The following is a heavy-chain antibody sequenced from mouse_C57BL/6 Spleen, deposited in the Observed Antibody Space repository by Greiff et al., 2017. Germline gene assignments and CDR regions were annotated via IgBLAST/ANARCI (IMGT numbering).Heavy chain of an antibody. D-gene: IGHD1-1*01. J-gene: IGHJ2*01. CDR2: IYPGDGDT. V-gene: IGHV1-82*01. Sequence: VQLQQSGPELVKPGASVKISCKASGYAFSSSWMNWVKQRPGKGLEWIGRIYPGDGDTNYNGKFKGKATLTADKSSSTAYMQLSSLTSEDSAVYFCARGGSSYVGYYFDYWGQGTTLTVSS. CDR3: ARGGSSYVGYYFDY. CDR1: GYAFSSSW.